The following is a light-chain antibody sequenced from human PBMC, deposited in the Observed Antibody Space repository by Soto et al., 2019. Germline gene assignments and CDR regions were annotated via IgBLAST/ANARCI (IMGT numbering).Light chain of an antibody. CDR3: QQYGGSPRGT. CDR1: QTVSSNY. CDR2: DAS. J-gene: IGKJ4*01. Sequence: EIVLPQSPATLYLSPGEIDTLSCGASQTVSSNYLAWYQQKPGLAPRLLIYDASSRATGIPGRFRDSGSGTDFTLTISRLEPEDFAVDYCQQYGGSPRGTFGGGTKVEIK. V-gene: IGKV3D-20*01.